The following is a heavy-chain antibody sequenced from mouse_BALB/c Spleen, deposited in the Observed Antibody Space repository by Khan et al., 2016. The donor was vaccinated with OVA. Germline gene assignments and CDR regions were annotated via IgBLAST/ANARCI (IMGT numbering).Heavy chain of an antibody. CDR2: INTHSGVP. CDR3: ARGGAAYYRNDGGAMEY. CDR1: GYTFTTAG. Sequence: QIQLVQSGPELKKPGETVRISCKASGYTFTTAGIQWVQKMPGKGLKWIGWINTHSGVPKSAEDFKGRFAFSLEISVSTAYLQITNLQNEDTATYFCARGGAAYYRNDGGAMEYWGQGTSVTVSS. D-gene: IGHD2-14*01. J-gene: IGHJ4*01. V-gene: IGHV9-4*02.